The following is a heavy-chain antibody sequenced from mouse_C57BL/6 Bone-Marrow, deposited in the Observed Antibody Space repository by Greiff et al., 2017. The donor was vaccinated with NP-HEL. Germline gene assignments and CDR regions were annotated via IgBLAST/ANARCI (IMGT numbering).Heavy chain of an antibody. CDR3: ARTGGSSYDAMDY. CDR1: GYAFSSYW. CDR2: IYPGDGDT. Sequence: VKLQESGAELVKPGASVKISCKASGYAFSSYWMNWVKQRPGKGLEWIGQIYPGDGDTNYNGKFKGKATLTADKSSSTAYMQLSSLTSEDSAVYFCARTGGSSYDAMDYWGQGTSVTVSS. D-gene: IGHD1-1*01. V-gene: IGHV1-80*01. J-gene: IGHJ4*01.